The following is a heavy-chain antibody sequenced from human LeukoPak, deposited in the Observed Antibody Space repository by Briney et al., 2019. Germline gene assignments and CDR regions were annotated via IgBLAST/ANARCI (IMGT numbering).Heavy chain of an antibody. D-gene: IGHD6-19*01. CDR1: GFTFSSYA. CDR2: ISGSGGST. CDR3: AKVLGIAVAGTARRFDY. Sequence: EGSLRLACAASGFTFSSYAMSWVRQAPGKGLEWVSAISGSGGSTYYADSVKGRFTISRDNSKNTLYLQMNSLRAEDTAVYYCAKVLGIAVAGTARRFDYWGQGTLVTVSS. V-gene: IGHV3-23*01. J-gene: IGHJ4*02.